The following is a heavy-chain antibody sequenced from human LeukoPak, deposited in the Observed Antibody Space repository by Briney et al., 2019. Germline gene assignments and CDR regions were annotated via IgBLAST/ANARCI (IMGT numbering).Heavy chain of an antibody. CDR1: GGSFTSYY. Sequence: SETLSLTCTVSGGSFTSYYWSWIRQPPGKGLEWIGYIYTSGNTNYNPSLKSRVTISVDTSKNQFSLKLSSVTAADTAVYYCARGGGSSGYYSDYWGQGTLVTVSS. CDR2: IYTSGNT. J-gene: IGHJ4*02. D-gene: IGHD3-22*01. CDR3: ARGGGSSGYYSDY. V-gene: IGHV4-4*09.